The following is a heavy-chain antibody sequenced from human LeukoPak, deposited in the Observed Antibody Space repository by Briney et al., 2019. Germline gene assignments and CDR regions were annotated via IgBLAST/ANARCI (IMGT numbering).Heavy chain of an antibody. CDR1: GGSFSGYY. J-gene: IGHJ6*02. V-gene: IGHV4-34*01. CDR2: INHSGST. CDR3: ARGPPAKPGTGYYYGMDV. D-gene: IGHD2-2*01. Sequence: SETLSLTCAVYGGSFSGYYWSWIRQPPGKGLEWIGEINHSGSTNYNPSLKSRVTISVDMSKNQFSLKLTSVTAADTAVYYCARGPPAKPGTGYYYGMDVWGQGTTVTVSS.